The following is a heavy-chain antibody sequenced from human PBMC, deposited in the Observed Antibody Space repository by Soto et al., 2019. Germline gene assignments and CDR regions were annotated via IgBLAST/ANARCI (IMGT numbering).Heavy chain of an antibody. Sequence: EVQLLESGGGLVQPGGSLRLSCAASGFTFSNYAMSWVRQAPGKGLEWVSAIRGSADSTYYADSVKGRFTISRDNSKNTLFLQMNSLTAEDTAVYYCARTLYNYGTDYWGQGTLVTVSS. CDR1: GFTFSNYA. D-gene: IGHD5-18*01. CDR2: IRGSADST. CDR3: ARTLYNYGTDY. J-gene: IGHJ4*02. V-gene: IGHV3-23*01.